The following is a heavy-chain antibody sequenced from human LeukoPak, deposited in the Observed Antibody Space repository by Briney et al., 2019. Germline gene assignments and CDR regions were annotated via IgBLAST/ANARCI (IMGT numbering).Heavy chain of an antibody. D-gene: IGHD2-15*01. CDR1: GYTFTNYA. CDR2: FNSDTGDT. J-gene: IGHJ4*02. CDR3: ARQYCSGGSCYSYYFDY. Sequence: ASVKVSCKASGYTFTNYAIHWVRQAPGQRLEWMGWFNSDTGDTHYSQNFQGRVIITRDTSASTAYMELSSLRSDDTAVYYCARQYCSGGSCYSYYFDYWGQGTLVTVSS. V-gene: IGHV1-3*01.